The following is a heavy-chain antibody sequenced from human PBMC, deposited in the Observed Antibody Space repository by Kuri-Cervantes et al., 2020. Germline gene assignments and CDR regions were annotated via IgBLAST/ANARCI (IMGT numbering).Heavy chain of an antibody. J-gene: IGHJ4*02. D-gene: IGHD3-22*01. CDR1: GGSFSGYY. V-gene: IGHV4-34*01. Sequence: GSLRLSCAVYGGSFSGYYWSWIRQPPGKGLEWIGEINHSGSTNYNPSLKSRVTISVDMSKNQFSLKLSSVTAADTAVYYCAGGEYYYDSSGVKWGQGTLVTVSS. CDR3: AGGEYYYDSSGVK. CDR2: INHSGST.